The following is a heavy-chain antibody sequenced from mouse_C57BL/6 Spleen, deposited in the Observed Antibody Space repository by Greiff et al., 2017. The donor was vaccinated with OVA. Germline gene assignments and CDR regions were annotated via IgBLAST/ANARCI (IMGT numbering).Heavy chain of an antibody. V-gene: IGHV1-15*01. CDR1: GYTFTDYE. J-gene: IGHJ3*01. D-gene: IGHD2-5*01. Sequence: VQLQQSGAELVRPGASVTLSCKASGYTFTDYEMHWVKQTPVHGLEWIGAIDPETGGTAYNQKFKGKAILTADKSSSTAYMELRSLTSEDSAVYYCTRGLDYSNYDAYWGQGTLVTVSA. CDR2: IDPETGGT. CDR3: TRGLDYSNYDAY.